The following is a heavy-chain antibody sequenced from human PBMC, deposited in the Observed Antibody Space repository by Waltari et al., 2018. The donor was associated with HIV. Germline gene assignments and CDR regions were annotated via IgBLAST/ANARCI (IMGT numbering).Heavy chain of an antibody. CDR1: GYTFITYQ. V-gene: IGHV1-46*01. D-gene: IGHD1-7*01. CDR2: INPSGAST. Sequence: QVQLVQSGAELRGPGASVTLSCKTFGYTFITYQIHWVRQAPGQGLEWKGKINPSGASTKYAEGFQGRITMTGNASTRTMEMELPRLTPDDTAMYYCTRGPPNSWNWFDPWGQGTQVTVS. CDR3: TRGPPNSWNWFDP. J-gene: IGHJ5*02.